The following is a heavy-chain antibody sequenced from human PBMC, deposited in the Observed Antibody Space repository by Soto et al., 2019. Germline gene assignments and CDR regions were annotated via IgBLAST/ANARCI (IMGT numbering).Heavy chain of an antibody. D-gene: IGHD6-13*01. CDR1: GGSFSGYY. J-gene: IGHJ5*02. CDR3: ARHQQLVYIFDP. V-gene: IGHV4-34*01. CDR2: INHSGST. Sequence: SETLSLTCAVYGGSFSGYYWSWIRQPPGKGLEWIGEINHSGSTNYNPSLKSRVTISVDTSKNQFSLKLSSVTAADTAVYYCARHQQLVYIFDPWGQGTLVTVSS.